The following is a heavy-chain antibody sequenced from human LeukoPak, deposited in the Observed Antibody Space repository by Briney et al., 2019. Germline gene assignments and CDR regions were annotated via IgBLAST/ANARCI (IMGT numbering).Heavy chain of an antibody. V-gene: IGHV3-48*03. J-gene: IGHJ4*02. CDR3: ARDSVKRVMSY. D-gene: IGHD4-11*01. Sequence: GGSLRLSCAASGFTFSSYVMNWVRQAPGKGLEWVSYISSSGSTIYYADSVKGRFTISRDNAKNSLYLQMNSLRAEDTAVYYCARDSVKRVMSYWGQGTLVTVSS. CDR2: ISSSGSTI. CDR1: GFTFSSYV.